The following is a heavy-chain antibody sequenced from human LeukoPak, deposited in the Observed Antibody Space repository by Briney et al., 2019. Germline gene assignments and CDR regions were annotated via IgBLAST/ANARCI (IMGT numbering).Heavy chain of an antibody. CDR1: GFTLSTSW. D-gene: IGHD2-21*01. CDR3: VRAYHPGGWFDP. J-gene: IGHJ5*02. Sequence: GGSLRVSCAASGFTLSTSWMTWVRQAPGKGLEWVASINQDGGEIHYAETVKGRFTISRDTSKNTSYMQMNSLTADDTAVYYCVRAYHPGGWFDPWGQGTLVSVSS. CDR2: INQDGGEI. V-gene: IGHV3-7*04.